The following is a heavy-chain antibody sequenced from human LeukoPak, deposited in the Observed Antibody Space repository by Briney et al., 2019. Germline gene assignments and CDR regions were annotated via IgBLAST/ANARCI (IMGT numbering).Heavy chain of an antibody. CDR1: GFTFGDYA. Sequence: GESLRLSCTASGFTFGDYAMSWVRQAPGKGLEWVGFIRSKAYGGTTEYAASVKGRFTISRDDSKSIAYLQMNSLKTEDTAVYYCTRESGPGFLEWAYYYYYMDVWGKGTTVTVSS. D-gene: IGHD3-3*01. J-gene: IGHJ6*03. CDR3: TRESGPGFLEWAYYYYYMDV. V-gene: IGHV3-49*04. CDR2: IRSKAYGGTT.